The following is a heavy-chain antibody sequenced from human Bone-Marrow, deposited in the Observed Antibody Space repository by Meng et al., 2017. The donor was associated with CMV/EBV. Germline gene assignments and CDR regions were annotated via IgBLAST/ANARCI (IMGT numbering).Heavy chain of an antibody. CDR1: GFSFSQSW. J-gene: IGHJ5*02. CDR3: ARLTASIHYSDDL. Sequence: ASGFSFSQSWIHWVRQAPGKGLMWVSRIDRDGAVTNYADSVKGRFIISRDNGKNTVSLEMNSLRVEDTAVYFCARLTASIHYSDDLWGRGTLVTVSS. V-gene: IGHV3-74*01. D-gene: IGHD2-21*01. CDR2: IDRDGAVT.